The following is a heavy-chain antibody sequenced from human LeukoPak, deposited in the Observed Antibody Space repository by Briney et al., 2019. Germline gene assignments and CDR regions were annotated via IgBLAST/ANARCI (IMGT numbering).Heavy chain of an antibody. J-gene: IGHJ6*02. D-gene: IGHD5-18*01. CDR2: IYTSGST. Sequence: SETLSLTCAVYGGSFSGYYWSWIRQPAGKGLEWIGRIYTSGSTNYNPSLKSRVTMSVDTSKNQFSLKLSSVTAADTAVYYCARDQIQLVSWYYYGMDVWGQGTTVTVSS. V-gene: IGHV4-4*07. CDR3: ARDQIQLVSWYYYGMDV. CDR1: GGSFSGYY.